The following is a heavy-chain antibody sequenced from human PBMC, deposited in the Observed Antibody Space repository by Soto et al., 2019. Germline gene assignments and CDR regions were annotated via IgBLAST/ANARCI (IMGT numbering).Heavy chain of an antibody. J-gene: IGHJ4*02. CDR3: AKESRITMMVVGLFEY. CDR2: ISGSGGST. V-gene: IGHV3-23*01. Sequence: GGSLRLSCAASGFTFSSYAMSWVRQAPGKGLEWVSAISGSGGSTYYADSVKGRFTISRDNSKNTLYLQMNSLRAEDTAVYYCAKESRITMMVVGLFEYWGQGTLVTVSS. CDR1: GFTFSSYA. D-gene: IGHD3-22*01.